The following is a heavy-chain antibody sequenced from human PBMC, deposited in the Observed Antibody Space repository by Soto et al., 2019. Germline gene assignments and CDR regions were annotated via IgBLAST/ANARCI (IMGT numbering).Heavy chain of an antibody. J-gene: IGHJ6*02. CDR1: GYTFNSYG. CDR2: ISPYNDNT. D-gene: IGHD3-22*01. CDR3: ARGVYYDSSGSRNYHYYGMDA. Sequence: QVQLVQSGTEVKKPGASVKVSCKASGYTFNSYGISWVRQAPGQGLEWMGWISPYNDNTNYAQNLQGRVTMTTDTPTREAYMERRSTKSDDTAVYYCARGVYYDSSGSRNYHYYGMDAWGQGTTVTVS. V-gene: IGHV1-18*01.